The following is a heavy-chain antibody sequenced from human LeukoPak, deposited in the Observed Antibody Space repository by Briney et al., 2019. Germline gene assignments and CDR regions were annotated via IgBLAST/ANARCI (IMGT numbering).Heavy chain of an antibody. D-gene: IGHD2-2*01. V-gene: IGHV3-30*02. CDR1: GFTFSSYG. CDR3: ANHKGGYCSSTSCPPYFQH. J-gene: IGHJ1*01. Sequence: GGSLRLSCAASGFTFSSYGMHWVRQAPGKGLEWVAFIRYDGSNKYYADSVKGRFTISRDNSKNTLYLQMNSLRAEDTAVYYCANHKGGYCSSTSCPPYFQHWGQGTLVTVSS. CDR2: IRYDGSNK.